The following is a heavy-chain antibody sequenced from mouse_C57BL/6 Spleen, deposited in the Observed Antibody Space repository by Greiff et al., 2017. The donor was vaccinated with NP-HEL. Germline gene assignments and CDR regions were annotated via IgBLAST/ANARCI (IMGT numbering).Heavy chain of an antibody. D-gene: IGHD2-4*01. CDR2: IDPETGGT. CDR1: GYTFTDYE. V-gene: IGHV1-15*01. CDR3: TRDYDYDVDAMDY. Sequence: QVQLQQSGAELVRPGASVTLSCKASGYTFTDYEMHWVKQTPVHGLEWIGAIDPETGGTAYNQKFKGKAILTADKSSSTAYMELRSLTSEDSAVYYCTRDYDYDVDAMDYWGQGTSVTVSS. J-gene: IGHJ4*01.